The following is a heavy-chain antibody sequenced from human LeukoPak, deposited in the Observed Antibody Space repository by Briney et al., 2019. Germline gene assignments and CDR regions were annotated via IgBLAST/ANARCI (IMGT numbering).Heavy chain of an antibody. V-gene: IGHV3-74*01. CDR2: FYNEGSGT. CDR1: GFTLSIYW. CDR3: ARVLSAYYGMDV. Sequence: GGSLRLSCAASGFTLSIYWMHWVRQVPGKGLVWVSRFYNEGSGTNYADSVKGRFTVSRDDAKNTFYLQMNSLRAEDTAVYYCARVLSAYYGMDVWGQGTTVTVSS. D-gene: IGHD3-10*01. J-gene: IGHJ6*02.